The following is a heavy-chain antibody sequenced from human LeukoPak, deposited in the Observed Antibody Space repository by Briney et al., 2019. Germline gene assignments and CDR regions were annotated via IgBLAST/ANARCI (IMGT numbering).Heavy chain of an antibody. D-gene: IGHD1-26*01. CDR1: GFTFSSYW. V-gene: IGHV3-7*01. J-gene: IGHJ6*03. CDR2: IKQDGSEK. CDR3: ARDRVRVGASDSGYIDV. Sequence: PGRSLRLSCAASGFTFSSYWMSWVRQAPGKGLEWVANIKQDGSEKYYVDSVKGRLTISRDNAKNSLYLQMNILRAEDTAVYYCARDRVRVGASDSGYIDVWGKGTTVTVSS.